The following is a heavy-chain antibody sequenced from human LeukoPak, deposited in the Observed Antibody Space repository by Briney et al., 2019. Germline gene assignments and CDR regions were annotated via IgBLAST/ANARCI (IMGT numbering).Heavy chain of an antibody. CDR1: GFTFSSYA. CDR3: ARDRSLNGGNSNGYFDS. J-gene: IGHJ4*02. D-gene: IGHD4-23*01. CDR2: ISTGGDNT. Sequence: PGGSLRLSCAASGFTFSSYAMSWVRLTPGRGLEWVSVISTGGDNTYYTDSVKGQFTISRDNSKNTFYLQMNSLRAEDTAIYYCARDRSLNGGNSNGYFDSWGQGTLVTVSS. V-gene: IGHV3-23*01.